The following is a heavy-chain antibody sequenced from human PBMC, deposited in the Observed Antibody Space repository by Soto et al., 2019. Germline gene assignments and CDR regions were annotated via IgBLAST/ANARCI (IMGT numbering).Heavy chain of an antibody. V-gene: IGHV1-69*13. D-gene: IGHD3-22*01. J-gene: IGHJ4*02. CDR2: IIPIFGTA. CDR1: GGTFSSYA. Sequence: SVKVSCKASGGTFSSYAISWVRQAPGQGLEWMGGIIPIFGTANYAQKFQGRVTITADESTSTAYMELSSLRSEDTAVYYCARDVYYYDSSGYYFDYWGQGTPVTVSS. CDR3: ARDVYYYDSSGYYFDY.